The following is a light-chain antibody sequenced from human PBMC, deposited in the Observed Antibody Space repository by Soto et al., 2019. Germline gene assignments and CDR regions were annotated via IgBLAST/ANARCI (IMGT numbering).Light chain of an antibody. V-gene: IGKV4-1*01. CDR2: WAS. CDR1: QSLLSRSNNKNY. Sequence: DIVMTQSPDSLAVSLGERATINCKSSQSLLSRSNNKNYFAWLQQSPGQPPKQIIYWASTRESEVPDRFSGCGFGTDFTLTISRMQAEDVAVYYCQQYYTATITFGGGTKVEIK. J-gene: IGKJ4*01. CDR3: QQYYTATIT.